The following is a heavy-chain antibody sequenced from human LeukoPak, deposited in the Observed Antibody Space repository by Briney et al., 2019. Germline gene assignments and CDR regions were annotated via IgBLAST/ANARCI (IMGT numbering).Heavy chain of an antibody. CDR2: IYYTGST. D-gene: IGHD3-10*01. CDR3: ARMAGRITLVRGVTDYDS. CDR1: GGSIRSYY. J-gene: IGHJ5*02. V-gene: IGHV4-59*12. Sequence: SETLSLTCTVSGGSIRSYYWSWIRQPPGKGLEWIGYIYYTGSTYYNASLKSRVTISLDTSRNQFSLKLRSVTAADTAVFYCARMAGRITLVRGVTDYDSWGQGTLVTVSS.